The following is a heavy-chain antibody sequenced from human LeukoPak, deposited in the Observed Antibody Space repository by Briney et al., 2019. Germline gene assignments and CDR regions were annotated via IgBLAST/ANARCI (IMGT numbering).Heavy chain of an antibody. Sequence: SETLSLTCTVSGGSISSGGYYWSWIRQPPGKGLEWIGEINHSGSTNYNPSLKSRVTISVDTSKNQFSLKLSSVTAADTAVYYCARGSSGWYVTKIPGAFDYWGQGTLVTVSS. J-gene: IGHJ4*02. CDR1: GGSISSGGYY. CDR3: ARGSSGWYVTKIPGAFDY. D-gene: IGHD6-19*01. CDR2: INHSGST. V-gene: IGHV4-39*07.